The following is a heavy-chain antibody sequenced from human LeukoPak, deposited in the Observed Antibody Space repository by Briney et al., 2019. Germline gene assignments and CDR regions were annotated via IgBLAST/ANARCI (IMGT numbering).Heavy chain of an antibody. J-gene: IGHJ3*02. CDR3: AREMTDAFDI. Sequence: SQTLPLTCAISGDSVSTNSAAWSWIRQSPSRGLEWLGRTYYRSKWYNDYAVSVRSRITINPDTSKNQFSLLVNSVTPEDTAVYYCAREMTDAFDIWRQGTMVTVSS. V-gene: IGHV6-1*01. CDR2: TYYRSKWYN. CDR1: GDSVSTNSAA.